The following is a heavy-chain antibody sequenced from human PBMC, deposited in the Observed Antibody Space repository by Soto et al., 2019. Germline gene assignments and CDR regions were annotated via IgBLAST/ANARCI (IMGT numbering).Heavy chain of an antibody. Sequence: SETLSLTCTVSGGSISSSSYYWGWIRQPPGKGLEWIGSIYYSGSTYYNPSLKSRVTISVDTSKNQFSLKLSSGTAADTAVYYCARQPRTYYYDSSGYPFDYWGQGTLVTVS. CDR2: IYYSGST. V-gene: IGHV4-39*01. J-gene: IGHJ4*02. CDR3: ARQPRTYYYDSSGYPFDY. D-gene: IGHD3-22*01. CDR1: GGSISSSSYY.